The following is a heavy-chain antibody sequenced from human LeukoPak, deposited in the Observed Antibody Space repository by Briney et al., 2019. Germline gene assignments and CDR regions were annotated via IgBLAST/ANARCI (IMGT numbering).Heavy chain of an antibody. CDR2: FFYSGST. J-gene: IGHJ4*02. V-gene: IGHV4-39*02. Sequence: SETLSLTCTVSGGSISSNYYWGWIRQPPGKGLEWIVSFFYSGSTYYNPSLKSRVTISVDASNNQFSLRLTSVTAADTAVYYCARARGRYIDFLDYWGQGTLITVSS. D-gene: IGHD3-9*01. CDR1: GGSISSNYY. CDR3: ARARGRYIDFLDY.